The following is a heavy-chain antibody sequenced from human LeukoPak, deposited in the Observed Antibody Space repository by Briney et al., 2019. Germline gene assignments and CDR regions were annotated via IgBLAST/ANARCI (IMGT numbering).Heavy chain of an antibody. CDR1: GYFFTGYY. D-gene: IGHD3-22*01. V-gene: IGHV1-2*02. CDR3: ASNFYCDSSGYYHY. J-gene: IGHJ4*02. CDR2: INPNSGGT. Sequence: ASVKDSCKASGYFFTGYYMHHVRQAAGQRLEWMGWINPNSGGTNDEQKFQGRVTMTRATSISTAYMELSRLRSDDTAVYYCASNFYCDSSGYYHYWGQGTLVTVSS.